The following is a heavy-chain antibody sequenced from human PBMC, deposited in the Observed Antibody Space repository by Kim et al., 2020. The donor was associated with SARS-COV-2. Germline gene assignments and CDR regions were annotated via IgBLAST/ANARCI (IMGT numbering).Heavy chain of an antibody. CDR3: ARASLSGYYP. CDR2: ISSDGSST. CDR1: GFTFSSYW. V-gene: IGHV3-74*01. Sequence: GGSLRLSCAASGFTFSSYWMHWVRQAPGKGLVWVSRISSDGSSTSYADSVKGRVTISRDNAKNTLYLQMNSLRAEDTAVYYCARASLSGYYPWGQGTLVT. D-gene: IGHD3-22*01. J-gene: IGHJ5*02.